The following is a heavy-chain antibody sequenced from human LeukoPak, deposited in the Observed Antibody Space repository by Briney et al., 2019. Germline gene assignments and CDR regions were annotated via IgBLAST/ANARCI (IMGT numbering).Heavy chain of an antibody. J-gene: IGHJ4*02. Sequence: ASVKVSCKTSGYSFTNYGITWVRQAPGQGLEWMGWISGYNSKPFYAQNFQGRVTMTTDTSTSTVYMEVRSLRSDDTAVYYCARDGLWFGELLSYWGQGTLVTVSS. D-gene: IGHD3-10*01. CDR1: GYSFTNYG. CDR2: ISGYNSKP. CDR3: ARDGLWFGELLSY. V-gene: IGHV1-18*01.